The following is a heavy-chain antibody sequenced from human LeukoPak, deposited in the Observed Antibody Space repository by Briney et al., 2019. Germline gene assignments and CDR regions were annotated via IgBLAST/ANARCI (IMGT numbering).Heavy chain of an antibody. D-gene: IGHD2-2*01. CDR1: GFTFSSYA. CDR3: VKGGCSSTSCYIDY. Sequence: GGSLRLSCSASGFTFSSYAMHWVRQAPGKGLEYVSAISSNRGSTYYADSVKGRFTISRDNSKNTLYLQMSSLRAEDTAVYYCVKGGCSSTSCYIDYWGQGTLVTVSS. J-gene: IGHJ4*02. V-gene: IGHV3-64D*06. CDR2: ISSNRGST.